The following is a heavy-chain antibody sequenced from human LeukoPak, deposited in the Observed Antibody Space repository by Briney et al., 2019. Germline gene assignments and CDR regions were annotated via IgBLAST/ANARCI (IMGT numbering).Heavy chain of an antibody. CDR3: ARSGTGAARPWWFDP. D-gene: IGHD6-6*01. CDR1: GYSFTNYY. J-gene: IGHJ5*02. Sequence: ASAKVSCKASGYSFTNYYMHWVRQAPGQGLEWMGWINPNSGGTNYAQKFQGRVTMTRDTSISTAYMELSRLRSDDTAVYYCARSGTGAARPWWFDPWGQGTLVTVSS. V-gene: IGHV1-2*02. CDR2: INPNSGGT.